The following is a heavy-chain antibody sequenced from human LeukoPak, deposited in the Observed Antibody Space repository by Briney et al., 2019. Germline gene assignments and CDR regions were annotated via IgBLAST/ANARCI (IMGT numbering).Heavy chain of an antibody. CDR2: TYYRSKWGS. CDR3: TRASSRAFDI. CDR1: RDSVSSINAA. J-gene: IGHJ3*02. V-gene: IGHV6-1*01. Sequence: SQTLSLTCAISRDSVSSINAAWNWIRQSPSRGLEWLGRTYYRSKWGSNYALSVKSRLIISSDTSKNQFSLQLNSVTPEDTAVYYCTRASSRAFDIWGLGTMVTVSS.